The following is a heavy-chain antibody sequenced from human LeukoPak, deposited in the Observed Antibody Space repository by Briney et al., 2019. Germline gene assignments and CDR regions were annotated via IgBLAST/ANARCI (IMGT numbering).Heavy chain of an antibody. CDR1: GFTFSTYA. Sequence: GGSLRLSCAASGFTFSTYAMSWVRQAPGKGLEWVSGISDDGGITYYIDSVKGRFTISRDNSKNTLYLQMNSLRAEDTAIYYCAKKDRVFTGTPNFDSWGQGSLVTVSS. J-gene: IGHJ4*02. CDR2: ISDDGGIT. D-gene: IGHD2-15*01. V-gene: IGHV3-23*01. CDR3: AKKDRVFTGTPNFDS.